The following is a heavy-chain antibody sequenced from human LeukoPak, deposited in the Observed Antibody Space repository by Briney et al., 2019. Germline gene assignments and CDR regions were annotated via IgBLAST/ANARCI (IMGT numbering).Heavy chain of an antibody. Sequence: SGTLSLTCAVSGGSISSYYWSWIRQPPGKGLEWIGYIYYSGSTNYNPSLKSRVTISVDTSKNQFSLKLSSVTAADTAVYYCARGPIVGNYWGQGTLVTVSS. D-gene: IGHD3-22*01. CDR3: ARGPIVGNY. V-gene: IGHV4-59*01. CDR1: GGSISSYY. J-gene: IGHJ4*02. CDR2: IYYSGST.